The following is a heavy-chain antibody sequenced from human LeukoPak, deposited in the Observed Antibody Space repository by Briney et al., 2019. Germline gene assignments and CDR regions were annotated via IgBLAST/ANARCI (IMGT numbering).Heavy chain of an antibody. Sequence: GASVKVSCKASGYTFTGQYMHWVRQAPGQGLEWMGWINPNSGGTNYAQKFQGRVTMTRDTSIRTAYMELSRLRSEDTAVYYCARDNSVGDIAWWFDPWGQGTLVTVSS. CDR3: ARDNSVGDIAWWFDP. CDR2: INPNSGGT. V-gene: IGHV1-2*02. D-gene: IGHD3-16*02. J-gene: IGHJ5*02. CDR1: GYTFTGQY.